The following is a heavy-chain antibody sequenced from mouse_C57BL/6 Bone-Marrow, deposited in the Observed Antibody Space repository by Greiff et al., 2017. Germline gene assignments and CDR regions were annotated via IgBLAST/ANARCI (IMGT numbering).Heavy chain of an antibody. V-gene: IGHV5-9*01. CDR1: GFTFSSYT. CDR2: ISGGGGNT. Sequence: EVMLVESGGGLVKPGGSLKLSCAASGFTFSSYTMSWVRQTPEKRLEWVATISGGGGNTYYPDSVKGRFTISRDNAKNTLYLQMSSLRSEDTALYYCARRGFPYYAMDYGGQGTSVTVSS. CDR3: ARRGFPYYAMDY. J-gene: IGHJ4*01.